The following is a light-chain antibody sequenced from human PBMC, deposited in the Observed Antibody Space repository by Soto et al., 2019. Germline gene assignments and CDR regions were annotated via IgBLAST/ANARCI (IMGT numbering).Light chain of an antibody. J-gene: IGKJ1*01. Sequence: DIQMTQSPSTLSASVGDRVTITCRASQSISGWLAWYQQKPGKAPKLLFYKASSLQSGVPSRFSGSGSGTEFTLNISSLQPDDFATYYCQQYDHYPWTFGQGTKVEIK. V-gene: IGKV1-5*03. CDR2: KAS. CDR3: QQYDHYPWT. CDR1: QSISGW.